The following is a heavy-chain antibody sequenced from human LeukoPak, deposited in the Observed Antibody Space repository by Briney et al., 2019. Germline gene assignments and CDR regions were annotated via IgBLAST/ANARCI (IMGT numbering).Heavy chain of an antibody. Sequence: ASVKVSCKASGYTFTGYYMHWVRQAPGQGLEWMGWINPNSGGTNYAQKFQGRVTMTRDTSISTAYMELSRLRSDDTAVYYCARENYDSSGYTETYYYYGMDVWGQGTTVTVSS. CDR2: INPNSGGT. CDR3: ARENYDSSGYTETYYYYGMDV. D-gene: IGHD3-22*01. CDR1: GYTFTGYY. J-gene: IGHJ6*02. V-gene: IGHV1-2*02.